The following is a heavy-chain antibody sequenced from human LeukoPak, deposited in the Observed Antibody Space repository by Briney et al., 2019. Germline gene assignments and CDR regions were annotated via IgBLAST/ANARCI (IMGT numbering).Heavy chain of an antibody. J-gene: IGHJ4*02. Sequence: PGGSLRLSCAASGFTFRNYWMHWVRQAPGRGLVWVSRVKHDGSFTDYADSVKGRFTISRDNAKNTLYLHMNSLRVEDTAAYYCVRDGDDYNFDYWGQGSLVTVFS. CDR1: GFTFRNYW. V-gene: IGHV3-74*01. D-gene: IGHD5-24*01. CDR3: VRDGDDYNFDY. CDR2: VKHDGSFT.